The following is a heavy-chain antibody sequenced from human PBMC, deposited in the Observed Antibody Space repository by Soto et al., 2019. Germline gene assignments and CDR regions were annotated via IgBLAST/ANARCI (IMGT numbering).Heavy chain of an antibody. Sequence: QVQLVQSGAEVKKPGSSVKVSCKTSGGTFSSYTISWVRQAPGQGLEWMGRIIPILGIANYAQKFQGRVTITADKSTSTAYMELSSLRSEDTAVYYCARGWRYCSGGSCYSDWGQGTLVTVSS. CDR1: GGTFSSYT. V-gene: IGHV1-69*02. CDR3: ARGWRYCSGGSCYSD. D-gene: IGHD2-15*01. CDR2: IIPILGIA. J-gene: IGHJ4*02.